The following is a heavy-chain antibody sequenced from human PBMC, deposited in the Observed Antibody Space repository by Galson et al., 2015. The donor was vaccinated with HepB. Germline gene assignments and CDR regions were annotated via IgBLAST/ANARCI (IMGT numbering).Heavy chain of an antibody. V-gene: IGHV1-18*04. J-gene: IGHJ4*02. D-gene: IGHD6-6*01. Sequence: SVKVSCKASGYTFTSYGISWVRQAPGQGLEWMGWISAYNGNTNYAQKLQGRVTMTTDTSTSTSYMELRSLRSDDTAVYYCAREHNSIAARSFDYWGQGALVTVSS. CDR1: GYTFTSYG. CDR3: AREHNSIAARSFDY. CDR2: ISAYNGNT.